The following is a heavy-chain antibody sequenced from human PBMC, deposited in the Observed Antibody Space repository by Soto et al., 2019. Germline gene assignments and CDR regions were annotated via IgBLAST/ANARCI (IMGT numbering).Heavy chain of an antibody. CDR1: GFTFSSYA. CDR3: ARGIAPSGAFAI. J-gene: IGHJ3*02. CDR2: ISGSGGST. Sequence: GGSLRLSCAASGFTFSSYAMIWVRQAPGKGLEWVSAISGSGGSTYYADSVKGRFTISRDNSKNTLYLQMNSLRAEDTAVYYCARGIAPSGAFAIWGQGTMVTVSS. D-gene: IGHD6-13*01. V-gene: IGHV3-23*01.